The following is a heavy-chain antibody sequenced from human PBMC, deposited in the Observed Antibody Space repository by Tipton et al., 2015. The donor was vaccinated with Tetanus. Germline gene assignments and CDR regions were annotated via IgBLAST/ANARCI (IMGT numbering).Heavy chain of an antibody. CDR1: GGSISSGGYS. J-gene: IGHJ2*01. D-gene: IGHD6-13*01. V-gene: IGHV4-30-2*01. CDR3: AGFLAAAGHYWYFDL. CDR2: IYHSGST. Sequence: TLSLTCAVSGGSISSGGYSWSWIRQPPGKGLEWIGYIYHSGSTYYNPSLKSRVTISVDRSKNQFSLKLSSVTAADTAVYYCAGFLAAAGHYWYFDLWGRGTLVTVSS.